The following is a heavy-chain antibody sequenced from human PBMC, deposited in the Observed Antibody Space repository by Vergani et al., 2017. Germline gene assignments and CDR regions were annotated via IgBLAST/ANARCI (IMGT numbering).Heavy chain of an antibody. CDR1: GFTFSSYA. Sequence: EVQLLESGGGLVQPGGSLRLSCAASGFTFSSYAMNWVRQAPGKGLEWVSAISGSGGSTYYADSVKGRFTISRDNSKNTLYLQMNSLRAEDTAVYYCAKDIRMSVAAFDIWGQGTMVTVSS. CDR2: ISGSGGST. V-gene: IGHV3-23*01. J-gene: IGHJ3*02. CDR3: AKDIRMSVAAFDI. D-gene: IGHD3-16*01.